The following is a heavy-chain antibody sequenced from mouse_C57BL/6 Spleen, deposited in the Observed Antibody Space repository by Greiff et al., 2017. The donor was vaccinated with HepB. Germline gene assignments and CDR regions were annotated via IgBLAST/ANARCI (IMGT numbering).Heavy chain of an antibody. Sequence: VQLQQSGAELVKPGASVKISCKASGYAFSSYWMNWVKQRPGKGLEWIGQIYPGDGDTNYNGKFKGKATLTADKSSSTAYMQLSSLTSEDSAVYFCARGGSWDYAMDYWGQGTSVTVSS. J-gene: IGHJ4*01. CDR2: IYPGDGDT. CDR1: GYAFSSYW. V-gene: IGHV1-80*01. CDR3: ARGGSWDYAMDY. D-gene: IGHD4-1*01.